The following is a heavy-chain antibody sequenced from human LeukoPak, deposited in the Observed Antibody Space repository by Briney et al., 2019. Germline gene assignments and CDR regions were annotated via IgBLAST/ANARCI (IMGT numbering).Heavy chain of an antibody. V-gene: IGHV3-74*03. J-gene: IGHJ4*02. D-gene: IGHD2-15*01. Sequence: GGSLRLSCAASGFTFSSYSMRWARQAPGKGLVWVSRINSDGSSTTYADSVKVRFTIARDNAKNTLYLQMNSLRPDDTAVYYCARDVGYRVCSECFDYWGQGTLVTVSS. CDR1: GFTFSSYS. CDR3: ARDVGYRVCSECFDY. CDR2: INSDGSST.